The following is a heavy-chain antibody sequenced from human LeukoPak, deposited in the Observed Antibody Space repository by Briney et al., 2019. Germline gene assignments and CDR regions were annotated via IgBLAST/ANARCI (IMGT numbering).Heavy chain of an antibody. CDR2: ISAYNGNT. Sequence: ASVKVSCKASGYTFTSYGISWVRQAPGQGLEWMGWISAYNGNTNYARKLQGRVTMTTDTSTSTAYMELRSLRSDDTAVYYCARAVAGAFTYYYYYMDVWGKGTTVTVSS. CDR1: GYTFTSYG. V-gene: IGHV1-18*01. D-gene: IGHD6-19*01. J-gene: IGHJ6*03. CDR3: ARAVAGAFTYYYYYMDV.